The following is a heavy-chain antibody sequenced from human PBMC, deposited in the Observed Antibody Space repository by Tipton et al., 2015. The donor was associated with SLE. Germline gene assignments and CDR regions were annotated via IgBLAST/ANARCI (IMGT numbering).Heavy chain of an antibody. CDR2: INDIGSHI. CDR1: GFTFSDYY. J-gene: IGHJ6*02. CDR3: ARDDEFTARASGMDV. D-gene: IGHD6-6*01. V-gene: IGHV3-11*04. Sequence: SLRLSCAASGFTFSDYYMNWVRQAPGKGLEWVSYINDIGSHIYYAGSVRGRFTISRDNARNSLYLQMNSLRAEDTAVYYCARDDEFTARASGMDVWGQGTMVTVSS.